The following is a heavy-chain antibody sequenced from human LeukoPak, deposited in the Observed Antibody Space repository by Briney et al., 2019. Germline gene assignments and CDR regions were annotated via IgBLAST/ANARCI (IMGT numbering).Heavy chain of an antibody. J-gene: IGHJ3*02. CDR2: IYSGGST. D-gene: IGHD3-9*01. Sequence: PGGSLRLSCAASGFTVSSNYMSWVRQAPGTGLEWVSVIYSGGSTDYADSVKGRFTISRDNSKNTLYLQMNSLRVEDTAVYYCARSSHYDILTGYSEEDAFDIWGQGTMVTVSS. CDR3: ARSSHYDILTGYSEEDAFDI. CDR1: GFTVSSNY. V-gene: IGHV3-53*01.